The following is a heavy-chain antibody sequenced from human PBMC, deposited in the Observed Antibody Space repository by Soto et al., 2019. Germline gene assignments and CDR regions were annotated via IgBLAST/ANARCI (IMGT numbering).Heavy chain of an antibody. Sequence: SVKVSCKASGGTFSSSGFSWVRQAPGQGLEWMGMIVPSLDTTNYAQKFQARVTITADEVTSTAYMELRSLRSEDTAVYYCARWPQPRYTADPYAVDVWGQGTRVTVSS. D-gene: IGHD3-16*02. CDR2: IVPSLDTT. CDR1: GGTFSSSG. CDR3: ARWPQPRYTADPYAVDV. J-gene: IGHJ6*02. V-gene: IGHV1-69*11.